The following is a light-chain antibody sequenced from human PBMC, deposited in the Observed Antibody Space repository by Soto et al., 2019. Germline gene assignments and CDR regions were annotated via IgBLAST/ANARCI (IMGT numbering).Light chain of an antibody. V-gene: IGKV3D-15*01. Sequence: EIVMTQSPATLSVSPGERATLSCRASQSVSSNLAWYQQKPGQAPRLLIYGASNRATGIPDRFRGSGSGTEFTLTISSLQPEDFATYFCQQLNSFPLTFGGGTKVDIK. CDR3: QQLNSFPLT. CDR2: GAS. CDR1: QSVSSN. J-gene: IGKJ4*01.